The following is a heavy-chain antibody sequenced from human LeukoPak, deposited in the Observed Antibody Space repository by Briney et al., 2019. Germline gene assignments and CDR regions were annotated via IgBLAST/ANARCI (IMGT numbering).Heavy chain of an antibody. CDR3: ARGWPYSSSWYNYYYMDV. J-gene: IGHJ6*03. V-gene: IGHV4-59*01. CDR1: SGSISSYY. Sequence: PSETLSLTCTVSSGSISSYYWSWIRQPPGKGLEWIGYIYYSGSTNYNPSLKSRVTISVDTSKNQFSLKLGSVTAADTAVYYCARGWPYSSSWYNYYYMDVWGKGTTVTISS. CDR2: IYYSGST. D-gene: IGHD6-13*01.